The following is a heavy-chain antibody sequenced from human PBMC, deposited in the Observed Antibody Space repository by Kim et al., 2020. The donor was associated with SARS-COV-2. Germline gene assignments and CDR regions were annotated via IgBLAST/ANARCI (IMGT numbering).Heavy chain of an antibody. CDR2: IYDGGNIFDGVIT. CDR3: ARGHFGALLRL. J-gene: IGHJ2*01. CDR1: GGSISSYF. V-gene: IGHV4-59*13. Sequence: SETLSLTCTLSGGSISSYFYNWIRQPPGKGLEWIGNIYDGGNIFDGVITKYNPSLQSRVTISVDTSKNQFSLKLTSVTAADTAVYYCARGHFGALLRLWG. D-gene: IGHD3-16*01.